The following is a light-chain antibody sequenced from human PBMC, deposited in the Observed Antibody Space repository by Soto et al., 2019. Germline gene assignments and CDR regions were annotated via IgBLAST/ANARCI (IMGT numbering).Light chain of an antibody. CDR1: GSNIGSNA. V-gene: IGLV1-44*01. J-gene: IGLJ1*01. CDR3: AAWDDSLLAV. Sequence: QSVLTQPPSASATPGQRVTISCSGSGSNIGSNAVHWYQQLPGTAPKLLIYLNDQRPSGVPDRFSGSKSGTSASLAISGLQSEDEGDDYCAAWDDSLLAVFGTGTKVTVL. CDR2: LND.